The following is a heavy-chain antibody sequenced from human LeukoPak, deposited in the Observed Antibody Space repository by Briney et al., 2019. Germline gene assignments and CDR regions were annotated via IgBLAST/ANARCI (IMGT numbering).Heavy chain of an antibody. V-gene: IGHV3-11*04. Sequence: GGSLRLSCAASGFTFSDYYMSWTRQAPGKGLEWVSYISSSGSTIYYADSVKGRFTISRDNAKNSLYLQMNSLRAEDTAVYYCARDGLVSYYYDSSGYDYWGQGTLVTVSS. CDR3: ARDGLVSYYYDSSGYDY. J-gene: IGHJ4*02. CDR2: ISSSGSTI. D-gene: IGHD3-22*01. CDR1: GFTFSDYY.